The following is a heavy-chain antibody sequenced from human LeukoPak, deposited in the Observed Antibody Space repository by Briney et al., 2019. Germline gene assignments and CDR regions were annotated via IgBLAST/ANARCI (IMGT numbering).Heavy chain of an antibody. V-gene: IGHV1-69*13. CDR3: ASGASSSGWSDFDY. D-gene: IGHD6-19*01. Sequence: SVKVSCKASGGTFISYAISWVRQAPGQGLEWMGGNIPIFGTANYAQKFQGRVTITADESTSTAYMELSSLRSEDTAVYYCASGASSSGWSDFDYWGQGTLVTVSS. CDR2: NIPIFGTA. CDR1: GGTFISYA. J-gene: IGHJ4*02.